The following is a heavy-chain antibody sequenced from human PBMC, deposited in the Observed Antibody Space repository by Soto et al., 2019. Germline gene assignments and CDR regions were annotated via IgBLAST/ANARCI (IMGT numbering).Heavy chain of an antibody. CDR1: GGTFSSYA. CDR3: ASRGWFRGVIDDY. D-gene: IGHD3-10*01. Sequence: QVLLVQSWAEVKKPGASVKVSCKASGGTFSSYAISWVRQAPGQGLEWMGGIIPIFGTANYAQKFQGRVTITADESTSTAYMELSSLRSEDTAVYYCASRGWFRGVIDDYWGQGALVIV. V-gene: IGHV1-69*12. J-gene: IGHJ4*02. CDR2: IIPIFGTA.